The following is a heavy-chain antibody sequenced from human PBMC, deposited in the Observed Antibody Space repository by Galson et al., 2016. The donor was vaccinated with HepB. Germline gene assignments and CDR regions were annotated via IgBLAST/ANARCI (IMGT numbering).Heavy chain of an antibody. J-gene: IGHJ5*02. D-gene: IGHD2-2*01. Sequence: SLRLSCAASGFTFNTFSMNWVRQAPGEGLEWLSSISSSGRYIYHADSLKDRFTISRDNARNSLFLQMNSLRAEDTAVYYCVREDRYCFGSTCYPNWFDPWGQGTLVTVSS. V-gene: IGHV3-21*01. CDR3: VREDRYCFGSTCYPNWFDP. CDR1: GFTFNTFS. CDR2: ISSSGRYI.